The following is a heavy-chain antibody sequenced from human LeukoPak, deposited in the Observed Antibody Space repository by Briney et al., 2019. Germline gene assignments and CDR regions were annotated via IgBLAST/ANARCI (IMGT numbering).Heavy chain of an antibody. D-gene: IGHD6-13*01. CDR3: ARDVAAAGPRGWFDP. J-gene: IGHJ5*02. Sequence: RASVKVSCKASGHTFTGYYMHWVRQAPGQGLEWMGWINPNSGGTNYAQKFQGRVTMTRDTSISTAYMELSRLRSDDTAVYYCARDVAAAGPRGWFDPWGQGTLVTVSS. V-gene: IGHV1-2*02. CDR2: INPNSGGT. CDR1: GHTFTGYY.